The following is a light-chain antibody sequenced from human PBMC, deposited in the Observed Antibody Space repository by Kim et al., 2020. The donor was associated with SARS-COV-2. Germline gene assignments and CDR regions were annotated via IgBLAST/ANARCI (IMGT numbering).Light chain of an antibody. J-gene: IGKJ4*01. Sequence: DIQMTQSPSTVSASVGDRVTITCRASQRVSPWLAWYQQKPGKAPNLLIYKASSLDSGVPSRFSGSGSGTEFTLTISSLQPDDFATYYCQSYNNFPLNFGGGTKVDIK. CDR2: KAS. CDR1: QRVSPW. V-gene: IGKV1-5*03. CDR3: QSYNNFPLN.